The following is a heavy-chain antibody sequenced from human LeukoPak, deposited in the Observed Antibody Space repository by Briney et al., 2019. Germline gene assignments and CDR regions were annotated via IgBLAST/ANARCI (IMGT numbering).Heavy chain of an antibody. Sequence: PSETLSLTCAVYGGSFSGYYCSWIREPPGKGLEWIGEINHSGSTNYNPSLKSRVTISVDTSKNQFSLKLSSVTAADTAVYYCARGVPVSLTSFGVVGRSRPLDYWGQGTLLTVPS. CDR2: INHSGST. CDR3: ARGVPVSLTSFGVVGRSRPLDY. CDR1: GGSFSGYY. D-gene: IGHD3-3*01. V-gene: IGHV4-34*01. J-gene: IGHJ4*02.